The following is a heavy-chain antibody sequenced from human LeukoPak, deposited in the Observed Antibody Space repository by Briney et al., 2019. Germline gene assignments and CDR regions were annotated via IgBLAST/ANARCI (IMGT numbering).Heavy chain of an antibody. V-gene: IGHV3-7*01. CDR1: GFTFSSYG. Sequence: QSGGSLRLSCAASGFTFSSYGMHWVRQAPGKGLEWVANIKQDGSEKYYVDSVKGRFTISRDNAKNSLYLQMNSLRVEDTAVYYCARAGRKSRGVDIVRKKETGYYYYLDVWGKGTTVTVSS. J-gene: IGHJ6*03. D-gene: IGHD2-15*01. CDR3: ARAGRKSRGVDIVRKKETGYYYYLDV. CDR2: IKQDGSEK.